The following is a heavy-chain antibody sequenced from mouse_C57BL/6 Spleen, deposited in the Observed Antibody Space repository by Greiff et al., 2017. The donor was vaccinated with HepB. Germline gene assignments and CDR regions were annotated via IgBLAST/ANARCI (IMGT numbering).Heavy chain of an antibody. V-gene: IGHV1-15*01. CDR2: IDPETGGT. Sequence: VQLQQSGSELVRPGASVTLSCKASGYTFTDYEMHWVKQTPVHGLEWIGAIDPETGGTAYNQKFKGKAILTADKSSSTAYMELRSLTSEDSAVYYCTRPGTTVVSLDYWGQGTTLTVSS. J-gene: IGHJ2*01. CDR3: TRPGTTVVSLDY. D-gene: IGHD1-1*01. CDR1: GYTFTDYE.